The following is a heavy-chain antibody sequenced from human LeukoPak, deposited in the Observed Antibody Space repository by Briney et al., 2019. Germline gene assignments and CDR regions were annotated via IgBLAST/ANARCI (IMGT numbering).Heavy chain of an antibody. CDR3: ARDPPDWIETTMTSTI. CDR2: IYTSGST. J-gene: IGHJ4*02. Sequence: PSQTLSLTCTVSGGSISSGSYYWSWIRQPAGKGLEWIGRIYTSGSTNYNPSLKSRVTISVDTSKNHFSLKLTSVTAADTAVYYCARDPPDWIETTMTSTIWGQGTQVTVSS. CDR1: GGSISSGSYY. D-gene: IGHD3-22*01. V-gene: IGHV4-61*02.